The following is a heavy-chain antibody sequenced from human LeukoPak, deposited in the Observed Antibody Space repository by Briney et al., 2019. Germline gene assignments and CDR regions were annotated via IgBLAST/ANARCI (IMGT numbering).Heavy chain of an antibody. J-gene: IGHJ4*02. CDR3: ARGALVGATDFDY. D-gene: IGHD1-26*01. CDR2: TYYRSKWYN. CDR1: GDSVSSNSVT. Sequence: SQTLSLTCAISGDSVSSNSVTWNWIRQSPSRGLEWLGRTYYRSKWYNDYAVSVKSRITINPDTSKNQFSLQLNSVTPEDTAVYYCARGALVGATDFDYWGQGTLVTVSS. V-gene: IGHV6-1*01.